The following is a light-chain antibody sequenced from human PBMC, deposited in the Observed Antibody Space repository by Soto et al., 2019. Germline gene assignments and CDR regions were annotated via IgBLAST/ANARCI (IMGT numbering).Light chain of an antibody. J-gene: IGKJ1*01. Sequence: DIQMTQSPSTLSASVGDTVTITCRASESIDNWLAWYQQKPGKAPKLLIYDASSLESGVPSRFSGSGSGTEFTLTITSLQPDDFATYYCQQYNSYPWTFGQGTKVDIK. CDR2: DAS. CDR3: QQYNSYPWT. V-gene: IGKV1-5*01. CDR1: ESIDNW.